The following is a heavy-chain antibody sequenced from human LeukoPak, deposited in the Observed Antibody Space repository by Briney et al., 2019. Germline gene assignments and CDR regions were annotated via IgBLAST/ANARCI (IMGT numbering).Heavy chain of an antibody. CDR2: IDSDGSST. D-gene: IGHD5-18*01. Sequence: GGSLRLSCAASGFNFSSHWMHWVRQVPGKGLVWVSRIDSDGSSTSYADSVKGRFTISRDNTKNTLYLEMNSLRAEDTALYYCARIRGYNYGFFDYWSQGTLVTVSS. V-gene: IGHV3-74*01. J-gene: IGHJ4*02. CDR1: GFNFSSHW. CDR3: ARIRGYNYGFFDY.